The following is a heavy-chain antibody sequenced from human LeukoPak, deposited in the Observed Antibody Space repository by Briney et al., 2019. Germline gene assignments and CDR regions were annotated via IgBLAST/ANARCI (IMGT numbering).Heavy chain of an antibody. D-gene: IGHD2-2*02. CDR2: NYHTGNT. CDR1: GYSITSGYY. V-gene: IGHV4-38-2*02. J-gene: IGHJ4*02. Sequence: SETLSLTCSVSGYSITSGYYWGWIRQPPGKGLEWIGSNYHTGNTFYDPSFNSRVTISVDTSKNQFSLSLSSVTAADTAVYYCARYCSSTTCYTRGGDYWGQGTLVTVSS. CDR3: ARYCSSTTCYTRGGDY.